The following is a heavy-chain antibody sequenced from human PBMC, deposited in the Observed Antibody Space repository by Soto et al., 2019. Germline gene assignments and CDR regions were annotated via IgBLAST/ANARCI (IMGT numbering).Heavy chain of an antibody. V-gene: IGHV3-48*03. J-gene: IGHJ4*02. CDR2: ISSSGSTI. Sequence: GGSLRLSCAASGFTFSSYEMNWIRQAPGKGLEWVAYISSSGSTIYYADSVKGRFTISRDNAKNSLYLLMSILRAEDTAVYFCTRVAGDGYNYDRDDYWGQGTLATVSS. CDR1: GFTFSSYE. CDR3: TRVAGDGYNYDRDDY. D-gene: IGHD5-12*01.